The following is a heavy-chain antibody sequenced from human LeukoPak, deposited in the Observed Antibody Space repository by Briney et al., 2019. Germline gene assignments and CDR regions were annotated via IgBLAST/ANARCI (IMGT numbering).Heavy chain of an antibody. CDR1: GYTFTSYD. J-gene: IGHJ5*02. CDR3: ARAGSIVVVPAAISDWFDP. D-gene: IGHD2-2*01. CDR2: MNPNSGNT. Sequence: GASVKVSCKASGYTFTSYDINWVRQATGQGLAWMGWMNPNSGNTGYAQKFQGRVTMTRNTSISTAYMELSSLRSEDTAVYYCARAGSIVVVPAAISDWFDPWGQGTLVTVSS. V-gene: IGHV1-8*01.